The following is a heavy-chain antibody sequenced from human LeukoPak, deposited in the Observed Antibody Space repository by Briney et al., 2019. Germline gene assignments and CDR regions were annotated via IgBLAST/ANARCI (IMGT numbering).Heavy chain of an antibody. CDR3: AREDGSLFDY. J-gene: IGHJ4*02. D-gene: IGHD5-24*01. CDR1: NYSISSAYY. Sequence: SETLSLTCTVSNYSISSAYYWSWIRQPPGKGLEWIGYIYYSGGTNYNPSLKSRVTISLDTSKNKFSLKLSSVTTADTAVYYCAREDGSLFDYWGQGTLVTVSS. CDR2: IYYSGGT. V-gene: IGHV4-61*01.